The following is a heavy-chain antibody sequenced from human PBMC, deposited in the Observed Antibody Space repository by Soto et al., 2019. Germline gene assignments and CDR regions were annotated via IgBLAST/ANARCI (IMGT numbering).Heavy chain of an antibody. CDR1: GFTFSNVW. CDR3: ATLNWFDP. Sequence: GGSLRLSCAASGFTFSNVWMDWVRQAPGKGLEWVGRIKSKTDGETTDYAAPVKGRFTISRDDSKTTLYLQMNSLKTEDAAVYYCATLNWFDPWGQGTLVTVSS. CDR2: IKSKTDGETT. V-gene: IGHV3-15*07. J-gene: IGHJ5*02.